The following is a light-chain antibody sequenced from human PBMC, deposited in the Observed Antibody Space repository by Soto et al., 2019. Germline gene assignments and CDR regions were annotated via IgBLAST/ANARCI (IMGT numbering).Light chain of an antibody. V-gene: IGKV3-20*01. CDR2: GAS. J-gene: IGKJ5*01. CDR1: QSVSSR. Sequence: EIVMTQSPATLSVSPGGRATLSCRASQSVSSRLAWYQHKPGQAPRLLISGASSRATGIPDRFSGSGSGTDFTLTISRLEPGDFALYYCQQYGGSPITFGQGTRLEIK. CDR3: QQYGGSPIT.